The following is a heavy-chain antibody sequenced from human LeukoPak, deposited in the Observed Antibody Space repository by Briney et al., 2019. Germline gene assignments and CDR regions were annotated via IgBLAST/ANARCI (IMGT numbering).Heavy chain of an antibody. J-gene: IGHJ3*02. CDR3: ARAPGGMDAFDI. D-gene: IGHD1-1*01. CDR2: IIPILGIA. CDR1: GYTFTSYY. V-gene: IGHV1-69*04. Sequence: SVKVSCKASGYTFTSYYMHWVRQAPGQGLEWMGRIIPILGIANYAQKFQGRVTITADKSTSTAYMELSSLRSEDTAVYYCARAPGGMDAFDIWGQGTMVTVSS.